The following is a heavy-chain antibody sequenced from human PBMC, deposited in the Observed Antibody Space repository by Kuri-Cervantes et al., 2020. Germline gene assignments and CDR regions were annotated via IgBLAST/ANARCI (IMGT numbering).Heavy chain of an antibody. J-gene: IGHJ1*01. Sequence: ASVKVSCKASGYTFTSYGISWVRQAPGQGLEWMGWISAYNGNTNYAQKLLGRVTMTTDKSTSTAYMELSSLRSEDTAVYYCARDSAIYCSSTSCYAEKYFQHWGQGTLVTVSS. CDR1: GYTFTSYG. V-gene: IGHV1-18*01. D-gene: IGHD2-2*01. CDR2: ISAYNGNT. CDR3: ARDSAIYCSSTSCYAEKYFQH.